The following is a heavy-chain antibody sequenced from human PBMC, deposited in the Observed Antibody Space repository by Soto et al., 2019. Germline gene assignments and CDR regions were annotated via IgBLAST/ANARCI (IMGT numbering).Heavy chain of an antibody. CDR2: INHSGST. Sequence: PSETLSLTCAVYGGSFSGYYWSWIRQPPGKGLEWIGEINHSGSTNYNPSLKSRVTISVDTSKNQFSLKLSSVTAADTAVYYCASQAVAGGGYYYYGMDVWGQGTTVTVSS. CDR3: ASQAVAGGGYYYYGMDV. J-gene: IGHJ6*02. V-gene: IGHV4-34*01. D-gene: IGHD6-19*01. CDR1: GGSFSGYY.